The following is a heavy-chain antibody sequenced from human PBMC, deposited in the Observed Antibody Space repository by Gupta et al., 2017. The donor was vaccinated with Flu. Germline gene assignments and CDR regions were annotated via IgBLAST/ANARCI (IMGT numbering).Heavy chain of an antibody. CDR1: GFTFSSYW. Sequence: EVQLVEPGGGLVQPGGSLRLSCAASGFTFSSYWMGWVRQAPGKGLEWVANIKQDGSEKYYVDSVKGRFTVSRDNAKNSLYLQMNSLRAEDTAVYYCARTRPCSSTSCYLAAAVGMDVWGQGTTVTVSS. J-gene: IGHJ6*02. V-gene: IGHV3-7*01. CDR2: IKQDGSEK. D-gene: IGHD2-2*01. CDR3: ARTRPCSSTSCYLAAAVGMDV.